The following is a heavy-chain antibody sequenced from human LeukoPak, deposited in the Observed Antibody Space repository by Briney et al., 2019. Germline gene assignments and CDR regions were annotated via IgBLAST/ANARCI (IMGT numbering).Heavy chain of an antibody. Sequence: SETLSLTCAVYGGSFSGYYWSWIRQPPGKGLEWIGEINHSGSTNYNPSLKSRVTISVDTSKNQFSLKLSSVTAADTAVYYCARGGGILTLYGMDVWGQGTTVTVSS. D-gene: IGHD3-9*01. V-gene: IGHV4-34*01. CDR2: INHSGST. J-gene: IGHJ6*02. CDR1: GGSFSGYY. CDR3: ARGGGILTLYGMDV.